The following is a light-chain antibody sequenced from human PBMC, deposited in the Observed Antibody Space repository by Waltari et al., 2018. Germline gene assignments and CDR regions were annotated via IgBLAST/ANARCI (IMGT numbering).Light chain of an antibody. Sequence: VLTQSPGTLSLSPGERATISCRASQSISKYLVWYQQRPGHAPRLLIYAASTRATGIPDRFSGSGFGTDFTLTISRLGPEDFAMYYCQNHERLPATFGQGTKVEIK. V-gene: IGKV3-20*01. CDR3: QNHERLPAT. J-gene: IGKJ1*01. CDR2: AAS. CDR1: QSISKY.